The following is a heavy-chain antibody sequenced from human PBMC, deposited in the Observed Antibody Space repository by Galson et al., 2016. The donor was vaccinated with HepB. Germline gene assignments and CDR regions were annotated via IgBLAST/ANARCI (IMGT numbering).Heavy chain of an antibody. CDR3: AREMHVAAAAAFDF. CDR2: IWHDGGNK. J-gene: IGHJ4*02. CDR1: EFTFSTYG. V-gene: IGHV3-33*01. Sequence: SLRLSCPASEFTFSTYGMHWVRHAPGKGLEWVALIWHDGGNKYYADSVKGRFTISRDNPKNTLYLQMNSLKVEDTAVYYCAREMHVAAAAAFDFWGRGTLVTVSS. D-gene: IGHD6-13*01.